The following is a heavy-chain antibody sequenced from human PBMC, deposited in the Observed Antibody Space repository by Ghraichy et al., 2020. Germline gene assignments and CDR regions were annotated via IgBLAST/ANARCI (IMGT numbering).Heavy chain of an antibody. CDR2: IYHSGST. V-gene: IGHV4-4*02. D-gene: IGHD6-6*01. Sequence: SETLSLTCAVSGGSISSSNWWSWVRQPPGKGLEWIGEIYHSGSTNYNPSLKSRVTISVDKSKNQFSLKLSSVTAADTAVYYCARDRFEYSSSSGFNWFDPWGQGTLVTVSS. CDR1: GGSISSSNW. CDR3: ARDRFEYSSSSGFNWFDP. J-gene: IGHJ5*02.